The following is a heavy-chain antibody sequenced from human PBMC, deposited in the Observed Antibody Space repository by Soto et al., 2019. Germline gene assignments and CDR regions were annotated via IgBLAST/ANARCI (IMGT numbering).Heavy chain of an antibody. Sequence: GGSLRLSCAVSGFTFSSYAMSWVRQAPGKGLEWVSAISGSGGSTYYADSAKGRFTISRDNSKNTLYLQMNSLRAEDTAVYYCAKVGIAARRLSVNWFDPWGQGTLVTVSS. CDR3: AKVGIAARRLSVNWFDP. CDR2: ISGSGGST. J-gene: IGHJ5*02. D-gene: IGHD6-6*01. V-gene: IGHV3-23*01. CDR1: GFTFSSYA.